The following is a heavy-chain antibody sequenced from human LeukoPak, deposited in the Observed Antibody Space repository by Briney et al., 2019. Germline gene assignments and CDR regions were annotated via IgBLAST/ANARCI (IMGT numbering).Heavy chain of an antibody. CDR3: ARGVGATVRVFDY. J-gene: IGHJ4*02. Sequence: SETLSLTCAVSGGSISSNNWWGWVRQPPGKGLEWIGYIYDSGSTYYSPSLKSRVIISEDTSKNQFSLKLSSVTAADTAVYYCARGVGATVRVFDYWGQGALVTVSS. D-gene: IGHD1-26*01. CDR2: IYDSGST. V-gene: IGHV4-4*02. CDR1: GGSISSNNW.